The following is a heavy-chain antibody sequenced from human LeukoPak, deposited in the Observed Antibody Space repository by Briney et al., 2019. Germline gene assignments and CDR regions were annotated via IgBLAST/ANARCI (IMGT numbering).Heavy chain of an antibody. CDR2: IIPIFGTA. V-gene: IGHV1-69*06. D-gene: IGHD2-8*01. CDR3: AREGLDFEYCTNGVCYQDY. CDR1: GGTFSSYA. J-gene: IGHJ4*02. Sequence: ASVKVSCKASGGTFSSYAISWVRQAPGQGLEWMGGIIPIFGTANYAQKFQGRVTITADKSTSTAYMELSSLRSEDTAVYYCAREGLDFEYCTNGVCYQDYWGQGTLVTVSS.